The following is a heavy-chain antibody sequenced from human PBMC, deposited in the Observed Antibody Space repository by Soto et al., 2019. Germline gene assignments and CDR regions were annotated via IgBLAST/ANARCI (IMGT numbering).Heavy chain of an antibody. CDR2: ISGSGGTT. V-gene: IGHV3-23*01. J-gene: IGHJ1*01. CDR3: AKGLPSDSSGYA. Sequence: TGGSLRLSCAASGFTFSIYAMSWVRQAPGKGLEWVSAISGSGGTTYYADSVRGRFTISRDNSKNTLYLQMNILRAEDTAVYYCAKGLPSDSSGYAWGQGTLVTVSS. CDR1: GFTFSIYA. D-gene: IGHD3-22*01.